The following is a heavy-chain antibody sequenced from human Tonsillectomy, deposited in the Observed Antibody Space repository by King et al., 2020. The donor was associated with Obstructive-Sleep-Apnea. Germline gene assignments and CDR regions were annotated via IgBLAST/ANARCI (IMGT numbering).Heavy chain of an antibody. Sequence: MQLQESGSGLVKPSQTLSLTCAVSGGSISSGGYSWSWIRQPPGKCLEWIGYIYHSGSTYYNPSLKSRVTISVDRSKNQFSLKLSSVTAADTAVYYCARLRSGDCLDYWGQGTLVTVSS. D-gene: IGHD2-21*02. V-gene: IGHV4-30-2*01. CDR1: GGSISSGGYS. J-gene: IGHJ4*02. CDR2: IYHSGST. CDR3: ARLRSGDCLDY.